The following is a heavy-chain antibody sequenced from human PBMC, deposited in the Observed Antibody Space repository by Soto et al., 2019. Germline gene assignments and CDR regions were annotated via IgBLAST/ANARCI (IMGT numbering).Heavy chain of an antibody. D-gene: IGHD2-15*01. CDR1: GFTFSSYW. Sequence: PGGSLRLSCAASGFTFSSYWMNWVRQAPGKGLELVANINEDGSVTSYVDSVKGRFTVSRDNTISSVYLQMNSLRVEDTALYYCAKGLSTPGIDYWGQGTLVTVSS. CDR2: INEDGSVT. V-gene: IGHV3-7*03. J-gene: IGHJ4*01. CDR3: AKGLSTPGIDY.